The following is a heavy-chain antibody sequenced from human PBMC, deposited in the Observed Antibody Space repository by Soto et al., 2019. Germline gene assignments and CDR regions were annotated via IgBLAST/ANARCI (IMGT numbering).Heavy chain of an antibody. CDR3: ARAYRYTVTTLYFDY. D-gene: IGHD4-17*01. Sequence: SETLSLTCTVSGGSISSGGYYWSWIRQHPGKGLEWIGYIYYSGSTYYNPSLKSRVTISVDTSKNQFSLKLSSVTAADTAVYYCARAYRYTVTTLYFDYWGQGTLVTVSS. CDR2: IYYSGST. CDR1: GGSISSGGYY. J-gene: IGHJ4*02. V-gene: IGHV4-31*03.